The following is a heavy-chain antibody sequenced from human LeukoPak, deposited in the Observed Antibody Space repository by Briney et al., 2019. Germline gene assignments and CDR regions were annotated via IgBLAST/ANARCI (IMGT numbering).Heavy chain of an antibody. Sequence: GGSLRLSCAASGFTFSSYAMHWVRQAPGKGLEWVAVISYDGSNKYYADSVKGRFTISRDNAKNSLYLQMNSLRAEDTAVYYCARERRDALDIWGQGTMVTVSS. V-gene: IGHV3-30*04. CDR3: ARERRDALDI. CDR2: ISYDGSNK. J-gene: IGHJ3*02. CDR1: GFTFSSYA.